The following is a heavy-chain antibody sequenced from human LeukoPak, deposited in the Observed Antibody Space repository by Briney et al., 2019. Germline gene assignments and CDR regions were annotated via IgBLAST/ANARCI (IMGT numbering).Heavy chain of an antibody. CDR2: IGTAGDT. J-gene: IGHJ4*02. CDR1: GFTFSDYD. CDR3: ARVAKERVGGVYYFDY. V-gene: IGHV3-13*01. Sequence: PGGSPRLSRAASGFTFSDYDMHWVRQATGKGLEWVSAIGTAGDTYYTGSVKGRFTTSRENAKNSLYLQMNSLRAGDTAVYYCARVAKERVGGVYYFDYWGQGTLVTVSS. D-gene: IGHD1-1*01.